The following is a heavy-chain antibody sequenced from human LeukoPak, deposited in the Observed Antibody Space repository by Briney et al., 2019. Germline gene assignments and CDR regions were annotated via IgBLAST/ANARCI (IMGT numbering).Heavy chain of an antibody. Sequence: PGGSLRLSCAASGFTFSSYEMNWVRQAPGKGLEWVSSISSSSSYIYYADSVKGRFTISRDNAKKSLYLQMNSLRVEDTAVYYCARDTWTTVTHIFDYWVQGTLVTVSS. CDR2: ISSSSSYI. D-gene: IGHD4-17*01. CDR1: GFTFSSYE. J-gene: IGHJ4*02. CDR3: ARDTWTTVTHIFDY. V-gene: IGHV3-21*01.